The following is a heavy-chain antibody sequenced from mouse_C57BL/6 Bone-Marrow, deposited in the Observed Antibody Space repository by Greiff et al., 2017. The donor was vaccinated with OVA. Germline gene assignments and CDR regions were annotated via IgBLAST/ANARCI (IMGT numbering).Heavy chain of an antibody. CDR1: GFTFTDYY. Sequence: EVKLVESGGGLVQPGGSLSLSCAASGFTFTDYYMSWVRQPPGKALEWLGFIRNKANGYTTEYSASVKGRLTISRDNSQSILYLQMNALRAEDSATYYCARCSYYYGSSWFDYWGQGTTLTVSS. D-gene: IGHD1-1*01. V-gene: IGHV7-3*01. CDR2: IRNKANGYTT. CDR3: ARCSYYYGSSWFDY. J-gene: IGHJ2*01.